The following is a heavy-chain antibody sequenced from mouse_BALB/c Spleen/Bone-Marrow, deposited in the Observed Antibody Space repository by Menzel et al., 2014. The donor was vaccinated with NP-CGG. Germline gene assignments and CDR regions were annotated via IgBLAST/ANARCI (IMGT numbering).Heavy chain of an antibody. J-gene: IGHJ2*01. CDR1: GYSITSDYA. CDR2: IGYSGST. CDR3: ARGRDYFDY. Sequence: VQLQQPGPGLVKPSQSLSLTCTVTGYSITSDYAWSWIRQFPGNKLEWMGYIGYSGSTSYNPSLKSRISITRDTSKNQFFLQLNSVTTEDTATYYCARGRDYFDYWGQGTTLTVSS. V-gene: IGHV3-2*02.